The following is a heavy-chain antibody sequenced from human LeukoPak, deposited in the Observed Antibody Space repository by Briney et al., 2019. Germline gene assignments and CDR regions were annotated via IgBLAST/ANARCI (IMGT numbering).Heavy chain of an antibody. V-gene: IGHV4-39*07. CDR3: ARGWRYSYADRGYSGYPPRRDDWFDP. J-gene: IGHJ5*02. Sequence: SETLSLTCTVSGGSISSSSYYWGWIRQPPGKGLEWIGSIYYSGSTYYNPSLKSRVTISVDTSKNQFSLKLSSVTAADTAVYYCARGWRYSYADRGYSGYPPRRDDWFDPWGQGTLVTVSS. D-gene: IGHD5-12*01. CDR1: GGSISSSSYY. CDR2: IYYSGST.